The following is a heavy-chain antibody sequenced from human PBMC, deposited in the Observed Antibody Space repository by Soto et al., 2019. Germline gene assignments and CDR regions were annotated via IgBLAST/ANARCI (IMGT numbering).Heavy chain of an antibody. CDR2: VRGKPYGGTA. D-gene: IGHD3-22*01. J-gene: IGHJ4*02. CDR3: AKDGPSYYDSSGYSYYFDY. CDR1: GFTFSDYA. Sequence: GGSLRLSCTGSGFTFSDYAMNWVRQAPGKGLEWVGFVRGKPYGGTAEYAASVKGRFSISRDNSKNTLYLQMNSLRAEDTAVYYCAKDGPSYYDSSGYSYYFDYWGQGILVTVSS. V-gene: IGHV3-49*04.